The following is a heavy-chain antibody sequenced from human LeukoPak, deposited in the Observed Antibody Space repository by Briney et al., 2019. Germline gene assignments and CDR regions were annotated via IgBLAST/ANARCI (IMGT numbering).Heavy chain of an antibody. CDR2: ISGSGGST. J-gene: IGHJ4*02. V-gene: IGHV3-23*01. D-gene: IGHD5-18*01. CDR3: AKVAVIQLWLNYFDF. Sequence: HTGGSLRLSCVASGFTFSSYAMSWVRQAPGRGLEWVSGISGSGGSTYYADSVKGRFTISRDNSKNTLYLQMNSLRAEDTAVYYCAKVAVIQLWLNYFDFWGQGTLVTVSS. CDR1: GFTFSSYA.